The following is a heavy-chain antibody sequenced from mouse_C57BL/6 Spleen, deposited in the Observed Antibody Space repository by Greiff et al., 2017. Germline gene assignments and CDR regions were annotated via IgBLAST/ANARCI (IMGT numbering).Heavy chain of an antibody. D-gene: IGHD1-1*01. Sequence: EVMLVESGAELVRPGASVKLSCTASGFNIKDYSMHWVKQRPEQGLAWIGRFDPEDGDTEYAPKFKGKATMTADASSNTAYLQLCRLTSEYTAVYYCTSHYYGSSFDYWGQGTTLTGSS. CDR2: FDPEDGDT. V-gene: IGHV14-1*01. J-gene: IGHJ2*01. CDR3: TSHYYGSSFDY. CDR1: GFNIKDYS.